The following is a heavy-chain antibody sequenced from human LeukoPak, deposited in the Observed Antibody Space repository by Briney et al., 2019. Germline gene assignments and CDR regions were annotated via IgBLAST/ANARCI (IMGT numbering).Heavy chain of an antibody. V-gene: IGHV3-21*01. D-gene: IGHD2-2*01. Sequence: AGTLSLSCTASGCTFSTYSMNWVRHAPGKGLDWVSSISSSGSYIYYAVSVKGRFTISRDNAKNSLYLLMNSLRAEDTAVYYCARVGTCGSTSCYAVYWGQGTLATVSS. CDR3: ARVGTCGSTSCYAVY. CDR1: GCTFSTYS. CDR2: ISSSGSYI. J-gene: IGHJ4*02.